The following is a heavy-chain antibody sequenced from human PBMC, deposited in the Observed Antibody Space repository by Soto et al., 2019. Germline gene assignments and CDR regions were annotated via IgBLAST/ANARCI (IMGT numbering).Heavy chain of an antibody. V-gene: IGHV1-18*01. CDR1: GYTFTSYG. J-gene: IGHJ5*02. CDR3: ARDIVVVPAAMKSWFDP. CDR2: ISAYNGNT. D-gene: IGHD2-2*01. Sequence: GASVKVSCKASGYTFTSYGISWVRQAPGQGLEWMGWISAYNGNTNYAQKLQGRVTMTTDTSTSTAYMELRSLRSDGTAVYYCARDIVVVPAAMKSWFDPWGQGSLVTVSS.